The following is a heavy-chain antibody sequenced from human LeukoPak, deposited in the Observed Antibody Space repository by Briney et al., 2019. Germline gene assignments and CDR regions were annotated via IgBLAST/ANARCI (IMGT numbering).Heavy chain of an antibody. CDR3: ARHEPKTSSWYKWFDP. Sequence: SETLSPTCTVSGGSISSSNYYWGWIRQPPGKGLEWIGSIYYSGSTYYNPSLKSRVTISVDTSKNQFSLKLSSVTAADTAVYYCARHEPKTSSWYKWFDPWGQGTLVTVSS. V-gene: IGHV4-39*01. CDR1: GGSISSSNYY. J-gene: IGHJ5*02. CDR2: IYYSGST. D-gene: IGHD6-13*01.